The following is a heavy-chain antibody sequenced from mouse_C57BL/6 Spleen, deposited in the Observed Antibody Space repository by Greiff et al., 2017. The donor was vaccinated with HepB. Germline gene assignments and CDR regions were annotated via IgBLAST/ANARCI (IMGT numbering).Heavy chain of an antibody. V-gene: IGHV1-59*01. J-gene: IGHJ4*01. Sequence: QVQLQQPGAELVRPGTSVKLSCKASGYTFTSYWMHWVKQRPGQGLEWIGVIDPSDSYTNYNQKFKGKATLTVDTSSSTAYMQLSSLTSEDSAVYYCARIYDGYYLRAMDYWGQGTSVTVSS. CDR1: GYTFTSYW. CDR2: IDPSDSYT. CDR3: ARIYDGYYLRAMDY. D-gene: IGHD2-3*01.